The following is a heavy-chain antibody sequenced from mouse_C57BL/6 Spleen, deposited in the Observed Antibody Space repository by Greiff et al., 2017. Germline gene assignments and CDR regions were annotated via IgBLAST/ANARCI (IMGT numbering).Heavy chain of an antibody. Sequence: QVHVKQPGAELVRPGSSVKLSCKASGYTFTSYWMHWVKQRPIQGLEWIGNIDPSDSETHYNQKFKDKATLTVDKSSSTAYMRLSSLTSEDSAVYYCAREREATYGNFFDYWGQGTTLTVSS. CDR1: GYTFTSYW. CDR2: IDPSDSET. D-gene: IGHD2-1*01. J-gene: IGHJ2*01. CDR3: AREREATYGNFFDY. V-gene: IGHV1-52*01.